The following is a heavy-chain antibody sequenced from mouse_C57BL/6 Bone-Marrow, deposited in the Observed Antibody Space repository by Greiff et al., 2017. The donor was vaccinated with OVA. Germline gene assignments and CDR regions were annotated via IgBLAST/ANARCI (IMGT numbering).Heavy chain of an antibody. Sequence: EVQLQESGPGLVKPSQSLSLTCSVTGYSITSGYYWNWIRQFPGNKLEWMGYISYDGSNNYNPSLKNRISITRDTSKNQFFLKLNSVTTEDTATYYCAGGQLLFDYWGQGTTLTVSS. CDR2: ISYDGSN. V-gene: IGHV3-6*01. D-gene: IGHD6-1*01. CDR3: AGGQLLFDY. J-gene: IGHJ2*01. CDR1: GYSITSGYY.